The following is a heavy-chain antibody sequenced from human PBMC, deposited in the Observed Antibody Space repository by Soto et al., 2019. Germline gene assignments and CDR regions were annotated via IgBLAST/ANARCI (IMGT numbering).Heavy chain of an antibody. J-gene: IGHJ4*02. CDR3: ATRDTGRVY. V-gene: IGHV4-4*02. CDR2: SHQSGNT. Sequence: QVQLQESGPGLVKPSGTLSLTCAVSGVSISSHDWWTWVRQPPGKGLEWIGESHQSGNTHYNSSLASRVTLSLDKSKNQLSLQLTSVTVADTAVYYCATRDTGRVYWGQGTLVTVSS. CDR1: GVSISSHDW. D-gene: IGHD5-18*01.